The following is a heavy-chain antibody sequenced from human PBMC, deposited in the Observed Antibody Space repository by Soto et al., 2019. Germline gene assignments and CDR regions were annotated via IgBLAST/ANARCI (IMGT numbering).Heavy chain of an antibody. J-gene: IGHJ4*02. Sequence: QVQLQQWGAGLLKPSETLSLTCAVYGGSFSGYYWTWIRQPPGTGLEWIGEINHSGSTNYNPSLKRRVTISEDTSKNPFSLKLTSVTAADTAVYYCARDKITGLFDYWGQGTRVTVSS. CDR2: INHSGST. V-gene: IGHV4-34*01. CDR1: GGSFSGYY. D-gene: IGHD2-8*02. CDR3: ARDKITGLFDY.